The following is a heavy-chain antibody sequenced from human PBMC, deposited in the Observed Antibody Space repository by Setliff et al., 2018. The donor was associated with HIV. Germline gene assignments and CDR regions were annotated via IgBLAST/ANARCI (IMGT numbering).Heavy chain of an antibody. Sequence: SETLSLTCAIYSGSFSGYFWSWIRQPPGKGLEWIGEINHGGSTNYNPSLKSRVTISVDTSKNQFSLKLTSVTAADSAVYYCARQHGDYALASWGRGTLVTVSS. J-gene: IGHJ5*02. CDR2: INHGGST. D-gene: IGHD4-17*01. CDR3: ARQHGDYALAS. V-gene: IGHV4-34*01. CDR1: SGSFSGYF.